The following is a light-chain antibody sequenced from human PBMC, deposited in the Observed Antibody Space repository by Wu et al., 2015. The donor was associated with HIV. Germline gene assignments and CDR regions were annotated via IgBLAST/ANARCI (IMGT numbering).Light chain of an antibody. V-gene: IGKV3-20*01. CDR3: QQYSHSPRT. J-gene: IGKJ1*01. CDR1: QTITSSY. Sequence: EVVLTQSPGTLSLFPGERAILSCRSSQTITSSYLAWYQHKPGQAPRLLIYGATSRAIGIPDRFSGSGSEKDFTLTITGVEPEDFAVYYCQQYSHSPRTFGQGTKVEFK. CDR2: GAT.